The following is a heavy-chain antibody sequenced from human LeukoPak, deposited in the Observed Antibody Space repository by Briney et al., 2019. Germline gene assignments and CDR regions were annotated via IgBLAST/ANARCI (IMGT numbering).Heavy chain of an antibody. CDR3: ARVRDGYNDAYDI. Sequence: ASVKVSCKASGYTFTNYYMHWVRQAPGQGLEWMGIINPSGGGTSYAQKFQGRVTMTRDTSISTAYMELSSLKSEDTAVYYCARVRDGYNDAYDIWGQGTMVTVSS. J-gene: IGHJ3*02. D-gene: IGHD5-24*01. CDR2: INPSGGGT. CDR1: GYTFTNYY. V-gene: IGHV1-46*01.